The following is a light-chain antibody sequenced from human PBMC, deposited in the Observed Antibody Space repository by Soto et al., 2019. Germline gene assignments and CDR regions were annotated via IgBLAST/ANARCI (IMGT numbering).Light chain of an antibody. CDR2: GAS. Sequence: EVVLTQSPATLSLSPGDRVTLSCRASQSVGSYLAWYQQKPGQPPRLLIYGASNRATGIPARFSGSGSGTDFTLTTSWLEPEDFAVDFSQHRNNSPPDATFGQGTRLEVK. CDR1: QSVGSY. V-gene: IGKV3-11*01. J-gene: IGKJ2*01. CDR3: QHRNNSPPDAT.